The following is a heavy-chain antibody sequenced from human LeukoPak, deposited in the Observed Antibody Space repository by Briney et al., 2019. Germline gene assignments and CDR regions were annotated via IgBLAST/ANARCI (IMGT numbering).Heavy chain of an antibody. CDR3: AKELGATTFRFDY. Sequence: GGSLRLSCAASGFTFSSYGVHWVRQAPGKGLEWVAFIRYDGSNKYYADSVKGRFTISRDNSKNTLYLQMNSLRAEDTAVYYCAKELGATTFRFDYWGQGTLVTVSS. D-gene: IGHD1-26*01. V-gene: IGHV3-30*02. CDR2: IRYDGSNK. J-gene: IGHJ4*02. CDR1: GFTFSSYG.